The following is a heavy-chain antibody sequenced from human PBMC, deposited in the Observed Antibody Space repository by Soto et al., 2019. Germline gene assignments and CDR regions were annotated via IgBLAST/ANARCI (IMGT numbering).Heavy chain of an antibody. Sequence: GGSLRLSCTASGFTFDDYAMHWVRQAPGKGLEWVSGISWNSGSIGYADSVKGRFTISRDNAKNSLYLQMNSLRAEDTALYYCAKEVAGTNFQHWGQRTLVTVSS. D-gene: IGHD6-19*01. J-gene: IGHJ1*01. CDR2: ISWNSGSI. V-gene: IGHV3-9*01. CDR1: GFTFDDYA. CDR3: AKEVAGTNFQH.